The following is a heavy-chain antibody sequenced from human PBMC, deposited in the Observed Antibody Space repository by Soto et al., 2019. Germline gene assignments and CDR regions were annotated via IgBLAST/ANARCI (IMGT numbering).Heavy chain of an antibody. CDR1: GFTFSNYG. Sequence: QVQLVESGGGVVQPGRSLRLSCAASGFTFSNYGMHWVRQAPGKGLEWVALISNGGSDKYYTDSVKGRFTITRDNTKNTLYLQMNSLIAEDTAVYYCVKDLYTRGSGCENVDYWGQVTLVTVSS. D-gene: IGHD6-19*01. J-gene: IGHJ4*02. V-gene: IGHV3-30*18. CDR2: ISNGGSDK. CDR3: VKDLYTRGSGCENVDY.